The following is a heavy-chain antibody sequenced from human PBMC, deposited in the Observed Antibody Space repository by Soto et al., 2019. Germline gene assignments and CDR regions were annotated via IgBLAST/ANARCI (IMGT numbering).Heavy chain of an antibody. J-gene: IGHJ3*02. V-gene: IGHV3-23*01. CDR2: ISGSGGST. Sequence: GGSLRLSCAASGFTFSSYAMSWVRQAPGKGLEWVSAISGSGGSTYYADSVKGRFTISRDNSKNTLYLQMNSLRAEDTAVYYYAKRLGDFWSGPDAFDIWGQGTMVTVSS. CDR3: AKRLGDFWSGPDAFDI. CDR1: GFTFSSYA. D-gene: IGHD3-3*01.